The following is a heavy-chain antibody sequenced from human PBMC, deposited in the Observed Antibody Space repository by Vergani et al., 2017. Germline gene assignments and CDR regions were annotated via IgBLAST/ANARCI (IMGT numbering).Heavy chain of an antibody. CDR2: IYYSGST. D-gene: IGHD5-24*01. J-gene: IGHJ4*02. CDR3: ARHRWPADFDY. Sequence: QLQLQESGPGLVKPSETLSLTCTVSGGSISSSSYYWGWIRQPPGKGLEWIGSIYYSGSTYYNPSLKRRVTISVDTSKNQFSLKLSSVTAADTAVYYCARHRWPADFDYWGQGTLVTVSS. CDR1: GGSISSSSYY. V-gene: IGHV4-39*01.